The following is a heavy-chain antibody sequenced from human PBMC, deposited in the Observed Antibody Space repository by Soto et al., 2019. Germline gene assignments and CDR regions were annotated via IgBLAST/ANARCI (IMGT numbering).Heavy chain of an antibody. J-gene: IGHJ4*02. V-gene: IGHV3-33*01. Sequence: PGGSLRLSCAASGFTFSSYGMHWVRQAPGKGLEWVAVIWYDGSNKYYADSVKGRFTISRDNSKNTLYLQMNSLRAEDTAVYYCARDFGIGQPQYYFDYWGQGTLVTVSS. D-gene: IGHD3-10*01. CDR1: GFTFSSYG. CDR2: IWYDGSNK. CDR3: ARDFGIGQPQYYFDY.